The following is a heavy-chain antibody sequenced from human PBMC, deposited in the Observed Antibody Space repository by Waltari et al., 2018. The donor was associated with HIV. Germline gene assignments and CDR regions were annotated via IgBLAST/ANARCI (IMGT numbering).Heavy chain of an antibody. J-gene: IGHJ6*02. D-gene: IGHD2-21*02. CDR2: IQSGGNI. V-gene: IGHV3-53*01. Sequence: EVQLLESGGDLTQPGGALILSGAASAFAVSSNYLIWFRQAPGKGLEWVSLIQSGGNIYYADSVKGRFTVSRDNSKNSMYLQMNSLRAEDTAVYYCAAYCGSDCYSMLQYGVDVWGHGTTVIVSS. CDR1: AFAVSSNY. CDR3: AAYCGSDCYSMLQYGVDV.